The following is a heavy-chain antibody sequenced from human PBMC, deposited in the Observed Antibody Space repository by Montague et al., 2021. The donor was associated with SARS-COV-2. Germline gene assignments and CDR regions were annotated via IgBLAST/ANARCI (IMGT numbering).Heavy chain of an antibody. V-gene: IGHV4-59*01. CDR2: VSYRGST. D-gene: IGHD3-10*01. CDR3: ARDVRYYYDQ. J-gene: IGHJ4*02. CDR1: GGSMSSYH. Sequence: SETLSLTCSVSGGSMSSYHWVWIRQPPGKGLEWIGYVSYRGSTNYNLSLKSGVTISLDTSKNRFSLRVTSVTAADTAVYYCARDVRYYYDQWGQGILVTVSS.